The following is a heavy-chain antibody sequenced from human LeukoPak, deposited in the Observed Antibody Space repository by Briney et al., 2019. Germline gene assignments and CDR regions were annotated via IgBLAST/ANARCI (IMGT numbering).Heavy chain of an antibody. Sequence: PSETLSLTCTVSGGSISSGDYYWSWIRQPPGKGLEWIGYIHYSGSTYYNPSLKSRVTISLDTSKNQFSLELSSVTAADTAVYYCARNGDFDYWGQGTLVTVSS. CDR3: ARNGDFDY. D-gene: IGHD4-17*01. V-gene: IGHV4-30-4*01. J-gene: IGHJ4*02. CDR1: GGSISSGDYY. CDR2: IHYSGST.